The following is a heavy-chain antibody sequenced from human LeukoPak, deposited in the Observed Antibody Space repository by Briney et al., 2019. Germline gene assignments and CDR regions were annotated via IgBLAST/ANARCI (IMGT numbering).Heavy chain of an antibody. J-gene: IGHJ4*02. CDR3: ARNDYGDYFFDY. Sequence: PGGSLRLSCAASGFTVSSNYMSWVRHAPGKGLEWVSVIYSGGSTYYADSVKGRLTISRDKSQNTLYLQKNSLRAEDTAVYYCARNDYGDYFFDYWGQGTLVTVSS. D-gene: IGHD4-17*01. CDR2: IYSGGST. V-gene: IGHV3-66*01. CDR1: GFTVSSNY.